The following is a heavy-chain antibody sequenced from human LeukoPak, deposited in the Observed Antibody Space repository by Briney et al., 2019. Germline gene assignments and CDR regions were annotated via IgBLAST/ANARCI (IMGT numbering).Heavy chain of an antibody. CDR1: GYTFFSYG. D-gene: IGHD2-8*01. J-gene: IGHJ6*02. V-gene: IGHV1-18*01. CDR2: ISTYNANT. CDR3: ARDGREYCTNGVCSGVYYYGMDV. Sequence: ASVKVSCKASGYTFFSYGISWVRQAPGQGLEWMGWISTYNANTNYAQRFQGRVTMTTDTSTSTAYMELRSLRSDDTAVYYCARDGREYCTNGVCSGVYYYGMDVWGQGTTVTVSS.